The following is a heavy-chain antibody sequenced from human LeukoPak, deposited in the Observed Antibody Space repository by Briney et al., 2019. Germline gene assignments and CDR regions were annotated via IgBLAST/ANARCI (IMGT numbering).Heavy chain of an antibody. V-gene: IGHV3-7*01. Sequence: GGSLRLSCVASGFTFSSSWMAWVRQAPGKGLQWVANINHDGSVKNYADSVKGRFTISRDNAKNTLYLQVNSLRAEDTAVYYCARDLGRTTVTDYWGQGTLVTVSS. CDR1: GFTFSSSW. J-gene: IGHJ4*02. CDR3: ARDLGRTTVTDY. D-gene: IGHD4-17*01. CDR2: INHDGSVK.